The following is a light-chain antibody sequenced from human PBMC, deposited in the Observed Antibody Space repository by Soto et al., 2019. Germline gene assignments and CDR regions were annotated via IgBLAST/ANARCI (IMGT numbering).Light chain of an antibody. CDR3: SSYTSSSTFVV. CDR2: EVS. CDR1: SSDVGGYNY. J-gene: IGLJ2*01. Sequence: QSALTQPASVSGSRGQSITISCTGTSSDVGGYNYVSWYQQHPGKAPKLMIYEVSNRPSGVSNRFSGSKSGNTASLTISGLQAEDEADYYCSSYTSSSTFVVFGGGTKVTVL. V-gene: IGLV2-14*01.